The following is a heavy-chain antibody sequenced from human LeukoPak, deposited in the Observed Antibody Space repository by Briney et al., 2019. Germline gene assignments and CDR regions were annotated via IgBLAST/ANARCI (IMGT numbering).Heavy chain of an antibody. Sequence: SVKVSCKASGGTFSSYAISWVRQAPGQGLEWMGGIIPIFGTANYAQKFQGRVTITADESTSTAYMELSSLRSEDTAVYYCATPGIAAAGTPDYFDYWGQGTLVTVSS. V-gene: IGHV1-69*13. CDR1: GGTFSSYA. D-gene: IGHD6-13*01. CDR2: IIPIFGTA. CDR3: ATPGIAAAGTPDYFDY. J-gene: IGHJ4*02.